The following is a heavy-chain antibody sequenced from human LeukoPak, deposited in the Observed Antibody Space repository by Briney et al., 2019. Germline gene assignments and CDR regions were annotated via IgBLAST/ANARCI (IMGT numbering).Heavy chain of an antibody. CDR2: ISSSSSYI. CDR1: GFTFSSYS. J-gene: IGHJ6*04. V-gene: IGHV3-21*01. Sequence: GGSLRPSCAASGFTFSSYSMNWVRQAPVKGLEWVSSISSSSSYIYYADSVKGRFTISRDNAKNSLYLQMNSLRAEDTAVYYCARVHDIVATNHGIDVWGKGTTVTVSS. D-gene: IGHD5-12*01. CDR3: ARVHDIVATNHGIDV.